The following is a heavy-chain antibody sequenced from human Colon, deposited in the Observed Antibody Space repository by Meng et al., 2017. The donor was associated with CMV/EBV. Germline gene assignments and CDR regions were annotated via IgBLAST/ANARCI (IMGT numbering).Heavy chain of an antibody. V-gene: IGHV1-2*02. J-gene: IGHJ4*02. CDR1: GYTFTGYF. CDR2: INPNSGGT. D-gene: IGHD1-26*01. Sequence: QVQLVQSRAEVKKPGASVKVSCKASGYTFTGYFMYWVRQAPGQGLEWMGSINPNSGGTNYAQKFQGRVTMTRDTSINTAYMELSRLRSDDTAVYYCATVSGGDFDYWGQGTLVTVSS. CDR3: ATVSGGDFDY.